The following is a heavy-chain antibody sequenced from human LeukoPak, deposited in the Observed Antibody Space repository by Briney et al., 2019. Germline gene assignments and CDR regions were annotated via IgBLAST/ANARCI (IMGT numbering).Heavy chain of an antibody. CDR2: ISGSGGST. V-gene: IGHV3-23*01. J-gene: IGHJ4*02. D-gene: IGHD6-13*01. Sequence: GGSLRLSCAASGFTFSSYAMSWVRQAPGKGLEWVSAISGSGGSTYYADSMKGRFTISRDNSKNTLYLQMNSLRAEDTAVYYCAKDHDSSSSRSFDYWGQGTLVTVSS. CDR3: AKDHDSSSSRSFDY. CDR1: GFTFSSYA.